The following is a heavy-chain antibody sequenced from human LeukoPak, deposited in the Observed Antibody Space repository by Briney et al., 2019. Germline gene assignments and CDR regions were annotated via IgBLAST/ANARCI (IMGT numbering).Heavy chain of an antibody. D-gene: IGHD3-3*01. CDR1: GYTFTGYY. Sequence: GASVTVSCKASGYTFTGYYMHWVRQAPGQGLEWMGWINPNSGGTNYAQKFQGRVTMTRDTSISTAYMELSRLRSDDTAVYCCARVQPRGYDFWSGYRPPFDYWGQGTLVTVSS. CDR3: ARVQPRGYDFWSGYRPPFDY. J-gene: IGHJ4*02. V-gene: IGHV1-2*02. CDR2: INPNSGGT.